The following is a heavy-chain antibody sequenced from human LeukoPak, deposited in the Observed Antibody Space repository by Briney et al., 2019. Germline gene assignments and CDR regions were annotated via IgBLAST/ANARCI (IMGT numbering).Heavy chain of an antibody. V-gene: IGHV4-34*01. CDR3: AREAGYYDFWSGYYIFDY. Sequence: SETLSLTCAVYGGSFGGYYWSWIRQPPGKGLEWIGEINHSGSTNYNPSLKSRVTISVDTSKNQFSLKLSSVTAADTAVYYCAREAGYYDFWSGYYIFDYWGQGTLVTVSS. CDR1: GGSFGGYY. J-gene: IGHJ4*02. CDR2: INHSGST. D-gene: IGHD3-3*01.